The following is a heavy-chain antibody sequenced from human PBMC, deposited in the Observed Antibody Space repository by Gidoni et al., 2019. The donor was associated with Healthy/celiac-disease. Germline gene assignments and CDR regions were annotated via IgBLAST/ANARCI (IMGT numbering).Heavy chain of an antibody. CDR1: GGFISSYY. J-gene: IGHJ4*02. D-gene: IGHD3-22*01. Sequence: QVQLQVSGPGLVKPSETLSLTCIASGGFISSYYWSWFRQPPGKGLAWIGYICYSGSTNYNPSLKSRVTISVDTSKNQFSLKLSSVTAADAAVYYCAGILGRGWYYDSSGYYYGWPDYWGQGTLVTVSS. CDR2: ICYSGST. CDR3: AGILGRGWYYDSSGYYYGWPDY. V-gene: IGHV4-59*01.